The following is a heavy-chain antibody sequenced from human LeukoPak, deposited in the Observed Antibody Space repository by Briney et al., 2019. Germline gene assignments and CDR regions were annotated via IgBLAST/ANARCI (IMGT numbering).Heavy chain of an antibody. CDR2: ISYDGSNK. J-gene: IGHJ6*02. Sequence: GGSLRLSCAASGFTFSSYGMHWVRQAPGKGLEWVAVISYDGSNKYYADSVKGRFTISRDNSKNTLYLQMNSLRAEDTAVYYCAKDSGQQTTRYYGMDVWGQGTTVNVSS. CDR3: AKDSGQQTTRYYGMDV. V-gene: IGHV3-30*18. D-gene: IGHD4-11*01. CDR1: GFTFSSYG.